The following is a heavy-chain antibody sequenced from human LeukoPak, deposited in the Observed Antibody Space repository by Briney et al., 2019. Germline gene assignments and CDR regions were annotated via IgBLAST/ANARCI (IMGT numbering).Heavy chain of an antibody. CDR3: ARVVDDSSGYDAFDI. CDR1: SGPISSGDYD. Sequence: PSQTLSLTCTVSSGPISSGDYDWSWIRQAPGKGLEWIGYIYYSGSTYYNPSLKSRVTISVDTSKNQFFLKLSSVTAADTAVYYCARVVDDSSGYDAFDIWRQGTMVTVCS. J-gene: IGHJ3*02. V-gene: IGHV4-30-4*08. CDR2: IYYSGST. D-gene: IGHD3-22*01.